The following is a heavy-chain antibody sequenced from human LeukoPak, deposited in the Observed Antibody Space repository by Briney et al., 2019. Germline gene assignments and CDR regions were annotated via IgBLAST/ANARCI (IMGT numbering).Heavy chain of an antibody. CDR2: SRNKASSYTT. CDR3: GRIAINANNGMGV. Sequence: PRGCLRLSCAPPGFKFSDPYIDWVRQAPGEGLGWVGRSRNKASSYTTEYAASVEGRFTISRDVSESSLYLQMSSLRTKDTAVYYCGRIAINANNGMGVWGQGTTVTVSS. CDR1: GFKFSDPY. D-gene: IGHD1/OR15-1a*01. J-gene: IGHJ6*02. V-gene: IGHV3-72*01.